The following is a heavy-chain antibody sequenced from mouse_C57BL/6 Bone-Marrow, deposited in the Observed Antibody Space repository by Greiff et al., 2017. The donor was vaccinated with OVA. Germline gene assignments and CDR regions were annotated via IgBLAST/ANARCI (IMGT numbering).Heavy chain of an antibody. J-gene: IGHJ1*03. CDR3: ARQGLLWYFDV. V-gene: IGHV5-12*01. CDR2: ISNGGGST. Sequence: EVQGVESGGGLVQPGGSLKLSCAASGFTFSDSYMYWVRQTPEKRLEWVAYISNGGGSTYYPDTVKGRFTISRDNAKNTLYLQMSRLKSEDTAMYYCARQGLLWYFDVWGTGTTVTVSS. D-gene: IGHD6-1*01. CDR1: GFTFSDSY.